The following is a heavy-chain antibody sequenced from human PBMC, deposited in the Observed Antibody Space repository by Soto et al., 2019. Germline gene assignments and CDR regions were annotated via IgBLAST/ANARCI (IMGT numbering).Heavy chain of an antibody. V-gene: IGHV3-30*18. J-gene: IGHJ4*02. CDR1: GFTFSSYG. CDR3: AKSSWSSSPADY. CDR2: ISYDGSNK. D-gene: IGHD6-6*01. Sequence: QVQLVESGGGVVQPGRSLRLSCAASGFTFSSYGMHWVRQAPGKGLEWVAVISYDGSNKYYADSVKGRFTISRDNSKNPLYLQMNSLRAEDTAVYYCAKSSWSSSPADYWGQGTLVTVSS.